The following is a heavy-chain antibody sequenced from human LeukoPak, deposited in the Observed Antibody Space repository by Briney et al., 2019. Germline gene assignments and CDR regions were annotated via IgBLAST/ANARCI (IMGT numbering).Heavy chain of an antibody. V-gene: IGHV4-4*07. Sequence: SETLSLTCTVSGGSINNYYWSWIRQPAGKGLEWIGRIYTRGSTNYNPSLKSRVTMSVDTSKNQFSLKLSSVTAADTAVYYCARGRYCSPDICSGGDAFDIWGQGTMVSVSS. D-gene: IGHD2-15*01. J-gene: IGHJ3*02. CDR2: IYTRGST. CDR3: ARGRYCSPDICSGGDAFDI. CDR1: GGSINNYY.